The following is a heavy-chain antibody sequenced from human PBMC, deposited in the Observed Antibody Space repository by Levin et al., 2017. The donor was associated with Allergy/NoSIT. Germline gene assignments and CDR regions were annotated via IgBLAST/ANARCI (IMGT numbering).Heavy chain of an antibody. Sequence: GGSLRLSCAASGFTFSSYWMSWVRQAPGKGLEWVANIKQGGNEKYYVDSVKGRFTISRDNARNSLYLQMNSLRAEDTAVYYCARASTEIYTYNFNYWGQGTLVTVSS. D-gene: IGHD2-2*02. CDR3: ARASTEIYTYNFNY. J-gene: IGHJ4*02. CDR1: GFTFSSYW. CDR2: IKQGGNEK. V-gene: IGHV3-7*04.